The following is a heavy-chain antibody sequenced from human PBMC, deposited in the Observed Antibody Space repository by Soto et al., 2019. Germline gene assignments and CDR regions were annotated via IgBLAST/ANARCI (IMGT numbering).Heavy chain of an antibody. CDR3: ARTVVVPAAIRDYYMDV. Sequence: SDTLSLTCTVSGGSLSSSSYYWGWIRQPPGKGLEWIGSIYYSGSTYYNPSLKSRVTISVDTSKNQFSLKLSSVTAADTAVYYCARTVVVPAAIRDYYMDVWGKGTTVTVSS. V-gene: IGHV4-39*01. D-gene: IGHD2-2*01. CDR2: IYYSGST. J-gene: IGHJ6*03. CDR1: GGSLSSSSYY.